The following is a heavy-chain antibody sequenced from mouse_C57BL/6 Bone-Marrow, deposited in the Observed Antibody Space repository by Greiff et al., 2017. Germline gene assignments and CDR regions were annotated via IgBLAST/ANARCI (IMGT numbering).Heavy chain of an antibody. CDR2: IDPETGGT. CDR3: TVTTVVADY. CDR1: GYTFTDYE. D-gene: IGHD1-1*01. Sequence: QVQLKQSGAELVRPGASVTLSCKASGYTFTDYEMHWVKQTPVHGLEWIGAIDPETGGTAYNQKFKGKDILTADKSSSTAYMELRSLTSEDSAVYYCTVTTVVADYWGQGTTLTVSS. V-gene: IGHV1-15*01. J-gene: IGHJ2*01.